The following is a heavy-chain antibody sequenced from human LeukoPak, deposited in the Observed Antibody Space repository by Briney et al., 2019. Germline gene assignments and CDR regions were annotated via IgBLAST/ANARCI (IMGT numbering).Heavy chain of an antibody. CDR2: IYYSGST. Sequence: SETLSLTCTVSGGSISSYYWSWIRQPPGKGLEWIGYIYYSGSTSYNPSLKSRVTISVDTSKNQFSLKLSSVTAADTAVYYCASSPIVATIDYFDYWGQGTLVTVSS. V-gene: IGHV4-59*01. D-gene: IGHD5-12*01. J-gene: IGHJ4*02. CDR3: ASSPIVATIDYFDY. CDR1: GGSISSYY.